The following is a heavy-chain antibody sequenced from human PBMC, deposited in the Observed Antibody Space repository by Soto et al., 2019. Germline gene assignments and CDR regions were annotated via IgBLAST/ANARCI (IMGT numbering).Heavy chain of an antibody. V-gene: IGHV1-8*01. J-gene: IGHJ3*02. D-gene: IGHD5-12*01. Sequence: GASVKVSCKASGYTFTSYDINWVRQATGQGLEWMGWMNPNSGNTGYAQKFQGRVTMTRNTSISTAYMELSSLRSEDTAVYYCARLRLITRTDRRIPAFDIWGQGTMVTVSS. CDR2: MNPNSGNT. CDR1: GYTFTSYD. CDR3: ARLRLITRTDRRIPAFDI.